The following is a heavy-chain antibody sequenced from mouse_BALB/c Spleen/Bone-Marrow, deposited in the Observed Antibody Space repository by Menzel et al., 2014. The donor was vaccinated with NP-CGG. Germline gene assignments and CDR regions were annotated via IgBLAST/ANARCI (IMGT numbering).Heavy chain of an antibody. CDR2: INPDSSTI. Sequence: EVKVVESGGGLVQPGGSLRLSCAASGFDFXRYWMSWVRQAPGKGLEWIGEINPDSSTINYTPSLKDKFIISRDNAKNTLYLQMTKVRSEDTALYYCARLNYYGNLFAWGAGTTVTVSS. D-gene: IGHD1-1*01. J-gene: IGHJ1*01. V-gene: IGHV4-1*02. CDR1: GFDFXRYW. CDR3: ARLNYYGNLFA.